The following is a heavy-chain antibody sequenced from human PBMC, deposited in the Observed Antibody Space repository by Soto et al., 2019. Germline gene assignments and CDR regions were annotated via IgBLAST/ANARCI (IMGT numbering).Heavy chain of an antibody. J-gene: IGHJ6*02. CDR2: INHSGSS. Sequence: SETLSLTRAVYCGSFSGYYWSWLRQPPGKGLEWIGGINHSGSSNYSPSRKSRVTISLDTSKDQFSLKLSSVTAADTAVYYCARRSEWLHQNGMDVWGQGTTVT. V-gene: IGHV4-34*01. D-gene: IGHD6-19*01. CDR3: ARRSEWLHQNGMDV. CDR1: CGSFSGYY.